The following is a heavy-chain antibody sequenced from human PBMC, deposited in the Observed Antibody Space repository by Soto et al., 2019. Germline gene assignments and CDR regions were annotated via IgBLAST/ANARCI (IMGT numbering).Heavy chain of an antibody. CDR2: INHSGST. J-gene: IGHJ6*02. Sequence: SETLSLTCAVYGGSFSGYYWGWIRQPPGKGLEWIGEINHSGSTNYNPSLKSRVTISVDTSKNQFSLKLSSVTAADTAVYYCARPYDSGSSDYYGMDVWGQGTTVTVSS. CDR3: ARPYDSGSSDYYGMDV. D-gene: IGHD3-10*01. CDR1: GGSFSGYY. V-gene: IGHV4-34*01.